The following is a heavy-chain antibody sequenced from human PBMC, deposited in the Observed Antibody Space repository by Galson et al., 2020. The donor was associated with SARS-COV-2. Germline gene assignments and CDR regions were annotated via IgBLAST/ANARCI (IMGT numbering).Heavy chain of an antibody. V-gene: IGHV1-8*03. CDR2: MNPNSGNT. CDR3: ARGLLWFGELLSNWFDP. D-gene: IGHD3-10*01. CDR1: GYTFTSYD. J-gene: IGHJ5*02. Sequence: ASVKVSCKASGYTFTSYDINWVRQATGQGLEWMGWMNPNSGNTGYAQKFQGRVTITRNTSISTAYMELSSLRSEDTAVYYCARGLLWFGELLSNWFDPWGQGTLVTVSS.